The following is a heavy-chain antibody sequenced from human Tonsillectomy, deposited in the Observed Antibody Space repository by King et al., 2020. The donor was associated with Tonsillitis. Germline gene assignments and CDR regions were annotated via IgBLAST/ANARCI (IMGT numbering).Heavy chain of an antibody. D-gene: IGHD3-22*01. CDR1: GGSFSGYY. V-gene: IGHV4-34*01. CDR3: AREPXHXYXXXSGSITYAFXI. J-gene: IGHJ3*02. CDR2: INHSGGT. Sequence: VQLQQWGAGLLKPSETLSLTCGVYGGSFSGYYWSWIRQPPGKGLEWIGEINHSGGTNYNPSLKSRVTISVDTSKNHFSLKVNSVTAADTAVYYCAREPXHXYXXXSGSITYAFXIWGQXTMVTVS.